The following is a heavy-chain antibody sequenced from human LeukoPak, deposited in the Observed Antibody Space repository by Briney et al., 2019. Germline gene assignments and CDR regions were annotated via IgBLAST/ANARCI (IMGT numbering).Heavy chain of an antibody. CDR3: ARPDYYFWSAQGAFDI. CDR1: GGSFSGCY. V-gene: IGHV4-34*01. CDR2: INHSGST. Sequence: SETLSLTCAVYGGSFSGCYWSWIRQPPGKGLEWIVEINHSGSTNYNPSLKSRVTISVDTSKNQFSLKLSSVTAADTAVYYCARPDYYFWSAQGAFDIWGQGTMVTVSS. D-gene: IGHD3-3*01. J-gene: IGHJ3*02.